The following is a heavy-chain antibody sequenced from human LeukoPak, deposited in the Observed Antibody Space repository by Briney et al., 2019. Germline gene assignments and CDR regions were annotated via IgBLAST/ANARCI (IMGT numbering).Heavy chain of an antibody. CDR2: IYYSGST. J-gene: IGHJ4*02. D-gene: IGHD3-22*01. Sequence: PSQTLSLTCTVSGGSISSGDYYWSWIRQPPGKGLERIGYIYYSGSTYYNPSLKGRVTISVDTSKNQFSLKLSSVTAADTAVYYCARATVGDSSGYDYWGQGTLVTVSS. CDR1: GGSISSGDYY. V-gene: IGHV4-30-4*01. CDR3: ARATVGDSSGYDY.